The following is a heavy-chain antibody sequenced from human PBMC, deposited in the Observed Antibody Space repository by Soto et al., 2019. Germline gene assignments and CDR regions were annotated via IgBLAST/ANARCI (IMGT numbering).Heavy chain of an antibody. CDR2: IYDSGSS. CDR3: ARYRVSAQGEGYYYDSSGSYYFDY. CDR1: GASISSGDYF. Sequence: SETLSLTCTVSGASISSGDYFWSWIRQSPGKGLEWIGYIYDSGSSYYNPSLKSRVTMSVDTSKNQFSLKLRSVTAADTAVYYCARYRVSAQGEGYYYDSSGSYYFDYWGQGTLVTVSS. V-gene: IGHV4-30-4*01. D-gene: IGHD3-22*01. J-gene: IGHJ4*02.